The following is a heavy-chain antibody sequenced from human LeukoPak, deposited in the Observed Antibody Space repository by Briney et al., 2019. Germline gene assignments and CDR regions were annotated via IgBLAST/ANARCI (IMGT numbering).Heavy chain of an antibody. CDR2: ISSSSSYI. V-gene: IGHV3-21*01. D-gene: IGHD4-17*01. J-gene: IGHJ4*02. CDR3: ARDHYGDYVFDY. CDR1: GFTFSTYS. Sequence: GGPLRLSCVGSGFTFSTYSMNWVRQAPGKGLEWVSSISSSSSYIYYADSVKGRFTISRDNAKNSLYLQMNSLRAEDTAVYYCARDHYGDYVFDYWGQGTLVTVSS.